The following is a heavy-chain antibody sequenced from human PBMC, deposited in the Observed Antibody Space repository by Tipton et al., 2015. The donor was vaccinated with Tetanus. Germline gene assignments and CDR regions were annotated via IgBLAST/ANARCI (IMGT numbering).Heavy chain of an antibody. CDR3: ARHSLKLGMWAFDI. D-gene: IGHD7-27*01. CDR2: IFHRGST. CDR1: DYSISTGYY. V-gene: IGHV4-38-2*01. Sequence: TLSLTCSVTDYSISTGYYWGWIRQPPGKGLEWIGSIFHRGSTYYNASLKSRATISVDTSKNQFSLKLSSVTAADTAVFYCARHSLKLGMWAFDIWGRGTLVTVSS. J-gene: IGHJ3*02.